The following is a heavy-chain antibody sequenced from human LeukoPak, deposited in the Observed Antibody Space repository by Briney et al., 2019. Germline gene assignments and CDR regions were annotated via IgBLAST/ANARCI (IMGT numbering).Heavy chain of an antibody. CDR3: FVPFYYYGSGSDGSWFDP. Sequence: HAGRSLRLSCAASGFTFSSYATHWVRQAPGKGLEWVAVISYDGSNKYYADSVKGRFTISRDNSKNTLYLQMNSLRAEDTAVYYCFVPFYYYGSGSDGSWFDPWGQGTLVTVSS. CDR2: ISYDGSNK. CDR1: GFTFSSYA. D-gene: IGHD3-10*01. J-gene: IGHJ5*02. V-gene: IGHV3-30-3*01.